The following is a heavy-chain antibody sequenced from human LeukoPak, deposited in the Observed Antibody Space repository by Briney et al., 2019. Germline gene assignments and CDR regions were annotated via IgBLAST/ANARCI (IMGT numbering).Heavy chain of an antibody. CDR1: GFSFSICS. Sequence: GGSLRLSCSASGFSFSICSMHWVRQAPGKGLEYVSAISNNGDRTNYADSVKGRFTISRDNSKNTLYLQMSSLRAEDTAVYYCVKATVTSSYFDYFDSWGQGTRVTVSS. CDR2: ISNNGDRT. D-gene: IGHD4-17*01. V-gene: IGHV3-64D*09. J-gene: IGHJ4*02. CDR3: VKATVTSSYFDYFDS.